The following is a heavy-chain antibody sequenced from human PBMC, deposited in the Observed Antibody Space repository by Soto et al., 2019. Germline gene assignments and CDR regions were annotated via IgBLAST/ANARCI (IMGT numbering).Heavy chain of an antibody. CDR1: GFTFTNYA. Sequence: GGSLRLSCAASGFTFTNYAMTWVRQAPGKGLEWVSGISGNGVSTYYADSVKGRFTISRDNAKNTLYLQVNSLRAEDTAVYYCASSYFYDSGGYYPFDYWGQGTLVTVSS. CDR3: ASSYFYDSGGYYPFDY. D-gene: IGHD3-22*01. V-gene: IGHV3-23*01. CDR2: ISGNGVST. J-gene: IGHJ4*02.